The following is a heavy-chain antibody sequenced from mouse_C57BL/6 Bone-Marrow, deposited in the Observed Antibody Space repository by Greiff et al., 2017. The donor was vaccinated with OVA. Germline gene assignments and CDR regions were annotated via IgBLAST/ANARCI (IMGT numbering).Heavy chain of an antibody. CDR2: IDPANDNT. V-gene: IGHV14-3*01. CDR1: GFNIKNTY. CDR3: AIRLRLTYWYFDV. Sequence: VQLQQSVAELVRPGASVKLSCTASGFNIKNTYMHWVKQRPEQGLEWIGRIDPANDNTKYAPKFQGKATMTADTSSNTAYLQLSSLTSEDSAVYYCAIRLRLTYWYFDVWGTGTTVTVSS. J-gene: IGHJ1*03. D-gene: IGHD2-4*01.